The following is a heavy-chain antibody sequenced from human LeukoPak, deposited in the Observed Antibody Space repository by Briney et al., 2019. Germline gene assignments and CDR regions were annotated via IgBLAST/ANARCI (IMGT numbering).Heavy chain of an antibody. D-gene: IGHD2-2*01. Sequence: SGGSLRLSCAASGFTFSSYSMNWVRQAPGKGLEWISYIGFSSGNTKYADSVKGRFTISGDKAKNSVYLQMNSLRVEDTAVYYCARDTKYAFDNWGQGTLVTVSS. CDR2: IGFSSGNT. J-gene: IGHJ4*02. V-gene: IGHV3-48*01. CDR3: ARDTKYAFDN. CDR1: GFTFSSYS.